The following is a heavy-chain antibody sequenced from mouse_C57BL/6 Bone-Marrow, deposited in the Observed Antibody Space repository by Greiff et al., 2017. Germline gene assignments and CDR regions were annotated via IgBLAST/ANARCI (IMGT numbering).Heavy chain of an antibody. CDR3: ASEVWIDRFAY. Sequence: QVQLQQPGAELVKPGASVKLSCKASGYTFTSYWMHWVKQRPGQGLEWIGMIHPNSGSTNYNEKFKSKATLTVDKSSSTAYMQLSSLTSEDSAVYYCASEVWIDRFAYWGQGTLVTVSA. J-gene: IGHJ3*01. CDR1: GYTFTSYW. V-gene: IGHV1-64*01. CDR2: IHPNSGST.